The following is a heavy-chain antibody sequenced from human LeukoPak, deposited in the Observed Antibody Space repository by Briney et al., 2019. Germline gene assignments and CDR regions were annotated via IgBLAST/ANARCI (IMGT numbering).Heavy chain of an antibody. CDR3: ARAPYCSGGSCSHFDY. D-gene: IGHD2-15*01. Sequence: ASVKVSCKASGYTFTSYDINWVRQATGQGLEWMGWMNPNSGNTGYAQKFQGRVTMTRNTSISTAYMELSSLRSEDTAVYYCARAPYCSGGSCSHFDYWGQGTLVTVSS. J-gene: IGHJ4*02. V-gene: IGHV1-8*01. CDR2: MNPNSGNT. CDR1: GYTFTSYD.